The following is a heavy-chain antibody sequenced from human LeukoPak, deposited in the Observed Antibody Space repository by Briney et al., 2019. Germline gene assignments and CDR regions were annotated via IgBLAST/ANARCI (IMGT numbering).Heavy chain of an antibody. CDR3: ARGQRRLGTADHWFDP. CDR1: GFTFDDYG. D-gene: IGHD6-19*01. J-gene: IGHJ5*02. V-gene: IGHV3-20*04. CDR2: INWNGGST. Sequence: GGSLRLSCAASGFTFDDYGMSWVRQAPGKGLEWVSGINWNGGSTGYADSVKGRFTISRDNAKNSLYLQMNSLRAEDTALYYCARGQRRLGTADHWFDPWGQGTLVTVSS.